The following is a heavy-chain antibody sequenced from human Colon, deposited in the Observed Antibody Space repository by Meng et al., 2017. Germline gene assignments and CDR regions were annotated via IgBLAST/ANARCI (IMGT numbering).Heavy chain of an antibody. CDR2: IWQDEDHQ. CDR3: ATSIMAAGTIDY. V-gene: IGHV3-33*01. CDR1: VFTFQRHA. D-gene: IGHD6-13*01. Sequence: GVFQPGSSMRLFRAASVFTFQRHALHVVRPAPGMGLEWVAVIWQDEDHQSYADSVKGRFTISRDNSKNTLYLQMNSLRAEDTAVYYCATSIMAAGTIDYWGQGTLVTVSS. J-gene: IGHJ4*02.